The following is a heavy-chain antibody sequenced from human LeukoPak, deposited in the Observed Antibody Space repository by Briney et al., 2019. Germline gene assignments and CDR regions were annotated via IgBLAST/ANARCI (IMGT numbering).Heavy chain of an antibody. CDR2: IGNAADT. Sequence: PGGSLRLSCAASGFTFDRYDIHWVRHATGKGLEWVSAIGNAADTYYPGSVKGRFTISRENAKNSLYLQMNALRAGDTAVYFCAGGRGQIINYWGQGTLVTVSS. V-gene: IGHV3-13*01. J-gene: IGHJ4*02. CDR1: GFTFDRYD. CDR3: AGGRGQIINY.